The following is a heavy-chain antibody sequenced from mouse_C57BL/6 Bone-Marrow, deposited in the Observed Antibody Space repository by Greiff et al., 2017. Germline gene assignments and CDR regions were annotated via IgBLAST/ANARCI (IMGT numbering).Heavy chain of an antibody. CDR2: IDPETGGT. CDR1: GYTFTDYE. V-gene: IGHV1-15*01. J-gene: IGHJ4*01. Sequence: QVQLKESGAELERPGASVTLSCKASGYTFTDYEMHWVKQTPVHGLEWIGAIDPETGGTAYNQKFKGKAILTADKSSSTAYMELRSLTSEDSAVYYCTKGYAMDYWGQGTSVTVSS. CDR3: TKGYAMDY.